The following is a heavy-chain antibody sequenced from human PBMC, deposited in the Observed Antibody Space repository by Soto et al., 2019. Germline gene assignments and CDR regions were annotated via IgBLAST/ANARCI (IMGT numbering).Heavy chain of an antibody. D-gene: IGHD3-3*01. CDR3: AKRGGGASIDFWRANWFDP. V-gene: IGHV1-69*06. J-gene: IGHJ5*02. CDR1: GGMFSDYT. CDR2: IIPIFGGP. Sequence: QVQLVQSGAAVKKPGSSVTVSCKASGGMFSDYTISWVRQAHGQGLEWMGGIIPIFGGPHYAQKFQGRVTITADKPTSGVYWELRDPTSEDRAFYYGAKRGGGASIDFWRANWFDPWGQGTMVTVYS.